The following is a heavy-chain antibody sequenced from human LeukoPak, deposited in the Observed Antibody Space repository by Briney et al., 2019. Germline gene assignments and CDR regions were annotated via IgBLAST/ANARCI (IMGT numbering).Heavy chain of an antibody. V-gene: IGHV4-61*02. CDR2: IYISGST. Sequence: SETLSLTCTVSGGSISSGTYYWSWIRQPAGKGLEWIGRIYISGSTNYNPSLESRVTVSVDTSKNQFSLKLSSVTAADTAVYYCAREGTIRAYYYMDVWGKGTTVTVS. D-gene: IGHD3-10*01. CDR3: AREGTIRAYYYMDV. CDR1: GGSISSGTYY. J-gene: IGHJ6*03.